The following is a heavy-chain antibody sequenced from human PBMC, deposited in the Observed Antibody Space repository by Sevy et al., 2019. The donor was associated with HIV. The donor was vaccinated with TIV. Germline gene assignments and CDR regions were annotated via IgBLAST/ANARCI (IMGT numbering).Heavy chain of an antibody. J-gene: IGHJ4*02. CDR2: IRYDGSNK. V-gene: IGHV3-30*02. CDR1: GFTFSSYG. CDR3: AKDLAVAGPYYFDY. Sequence: GGSLRLSCAASGFTFSSYGMHWVRQAPGKGLEWVAFIRYDGSNKYYADSVKGRFTISRDNSKNTLYLQMNSLRAEDTAVYYCAKDLAVAGPYYFDYWSQGTLVSVSS. D-gene: IGHD6-19*01.